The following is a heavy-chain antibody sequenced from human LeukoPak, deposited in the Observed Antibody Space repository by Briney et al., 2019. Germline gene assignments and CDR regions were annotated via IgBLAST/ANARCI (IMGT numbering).Heavy chain of an antibody. J-gene: IGHJ5*02. Sequence: GGSLRLSCEASGFTFSNYAMNWVRQTPGKGLEWVSSITSYRRDTYYADSVKGRFTISRDNSKSTLSLQMNSLRAEDSAIYYCAKGVGYYYDSHWFDPWGQGTLVTVSS. CDR2: ITSYRRDT. V-gene: IGHV3-23*01. D-gene: IGHD3-22*01. CDR3: AKGVGYYYDSHWFDP. CDR1: GFTFSNYA.